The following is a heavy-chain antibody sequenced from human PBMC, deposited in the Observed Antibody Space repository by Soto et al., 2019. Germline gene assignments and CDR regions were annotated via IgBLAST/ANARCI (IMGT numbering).Heavy chain of an antibody. D-gene: IGHD3-10*01. CDR3: ARDEVLLWFGNYYYYGMDV. CDR2: IKQDGSEK. CDR1: GFTFSSYW. Sequence: GGSLRLSCAASGFTFSSYWMSWVRQAPGKGLEWVANIKQDGSEKYYVDSVKGRFTISRDNAKNSLYLQMNSLRAEDTAVYYCARDEVLLWFGNYYYYGMDVWGQGTTVTVSS. J-gene: IGHJ6*02. V-gene: IGHV3-7*01.